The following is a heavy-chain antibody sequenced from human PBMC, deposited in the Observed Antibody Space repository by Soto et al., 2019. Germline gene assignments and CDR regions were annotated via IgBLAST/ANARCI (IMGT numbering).Heavy chain of an antibody. CDR1: GFTFSSYS. CDR2: ISSSSSYI. J-gene: IGHJ4*02. D-gene: IGHD6-13*01. CDR3: ARGGVGSSWYSDY. V-gene: IGHV3-21*01. Sequence: EVQLVESGGGLVKPGGSLRLSCAASGFTFSSYSMNWVRQAPGKGLEWVSSISSSSSYIYYADSAKGRFTISRDNAKNSLYLQMNSLRAEDTAVYYCARGGVGSSWYSDYWGQGTLVTVSS.